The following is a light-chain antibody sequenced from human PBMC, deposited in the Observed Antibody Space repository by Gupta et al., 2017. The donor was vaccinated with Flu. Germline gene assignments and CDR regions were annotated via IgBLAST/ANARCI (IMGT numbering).Light chain of an antibody. CDR2: GAS. J-gene: IGKJ1*01. CDR3: QQYARLPKT. CDR1: QSVSSSY. Sequence: EIVLTQSPGTLSLSPGESVTLSCRASQSVSSSYLAWYQQKPGQAPRRLIYGASNRATGSPDRFSCRWSGTDFTRTISRLETEDVAGYYCQQYARLPKTFGQGTKLEIK. V-gene: IGKV3-20*01.